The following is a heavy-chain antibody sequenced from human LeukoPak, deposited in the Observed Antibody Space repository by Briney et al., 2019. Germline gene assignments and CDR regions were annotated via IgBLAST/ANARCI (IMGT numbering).Heavy chain of an antibody. D-gene: IGHD4-17*01. CDR2: IYYSGST. CDR1: GGSISSGNYY. Sequence: SQTLSLTCTVSGGSISSGNYYWSWIRQPPGKGLEWIGYIYYSGSTNYNPSLKSRVTISVDTSKNQFSLKLSSVTAADTAVYYCARDYGDYDVTYWFDPWGQGTLVTVSS. J-gene: IGHJ5*02. V-gene: IGHV4-61*01. CDR3: ARDYGDYDVTYWFDP.